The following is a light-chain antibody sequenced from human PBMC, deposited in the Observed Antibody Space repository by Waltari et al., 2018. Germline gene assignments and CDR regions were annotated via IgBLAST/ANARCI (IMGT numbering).Light chain of an antibody. CDR2: VAS. Sequence: DIQLTQSPSFLSASVGDRVTITCRASQGISSYLAWYQQKPGKAPKLLIYVASTLKSWVQSRFSGSGSGTEFTLTISSLQPEDFATYYCQQLNNYPLTFGQGTRLEIK. CDR3: QQLNNYPLT. CDR1: QGISSY. J-gene: IGKJ5*01. V-gene: IGKV1-9*01.